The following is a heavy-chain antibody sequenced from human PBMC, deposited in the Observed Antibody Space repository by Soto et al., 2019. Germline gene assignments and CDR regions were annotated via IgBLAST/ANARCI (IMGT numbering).Heavy chain of an antibody. Sequence: GGSLRLSCAASGFTFINYGMTWVRQAPGTGLEWVSAIRGSGYGAYYADSVKGRFTISRDNSKNTLFLQMSSLRAEDTAVYYCAKDQDCTSGSCFPFDMDVWGRGTTVTVSS. J-gene: IGHJ6*03. V-gene: IGHV3-23*01. D-gene: IGHD2-15*01. CDR1: GFTFINYG. CDR3: AKDQDCTSGSCFPFDMDV. CDR2: IRGSGYGA.